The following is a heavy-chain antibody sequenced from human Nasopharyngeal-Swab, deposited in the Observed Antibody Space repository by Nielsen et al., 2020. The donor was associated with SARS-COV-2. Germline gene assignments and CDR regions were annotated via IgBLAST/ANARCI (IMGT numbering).Heavy chain of an antibody. V-gene: IGHV3-11*04. J-gene: IGHJ4*02. CDR1: GFTFGDYY. CDR3: ARYGGIQILTGYFDY. Sequence: GSLRLSCAASGFTFGDYYMSWIRQAPGKGLEWVSYISSSGSTIYYADFVKGRFTISRDNAKNSLYLQMNSLRAEDTAVYYCARYGGIQILTGYFDYWGPGTLVTVSS. D-gene: IGHD3-9*01. CDR2: ISSSGSTI.